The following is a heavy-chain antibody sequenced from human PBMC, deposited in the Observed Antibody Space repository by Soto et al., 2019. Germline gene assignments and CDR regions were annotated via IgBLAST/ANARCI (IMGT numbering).Heavy chain of an antibody. J-gene: IGHJ4*01. D-gene: IGHD3-16*01. CDR3: LSAGRLGGY. Sequence: EVQLVESGGGLVQPGGSLRLSCTASGFTFSSYGMSWVRQAPGKGLGWVAKIKDDWSGKYYVESVKGRFSISRDNSMTSRYLQMNRGGVEDSVVYYGLSAGRLGGYWGHGDLVTVSS. V-gene: IGHV3-7*03. CDR1: GFTFSSYG. CDR2: IKDDWSGK.